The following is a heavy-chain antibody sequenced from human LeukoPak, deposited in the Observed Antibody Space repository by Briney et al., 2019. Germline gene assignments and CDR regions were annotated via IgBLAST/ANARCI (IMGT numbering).Heavy chain of an antibody. J-gene: IGHJ4*02. CDR1: GFTFSSFG. CDR3: ARDLRGSGTYYHDY. Sequence: GGSLRLSCAASGFTFSSFGMNWVRQPPGKGLEGLSYMSRSGDTIHYADSLKGRFTISRDNAKNSLYLPMNSLGAEDTAVYYCARDLRGSGTYYHDYWGQGTLVTVSS. CDR2: MSRSGDTI. D-gene: IGHD3-10*01. V-gene: IGHV3-48*03.